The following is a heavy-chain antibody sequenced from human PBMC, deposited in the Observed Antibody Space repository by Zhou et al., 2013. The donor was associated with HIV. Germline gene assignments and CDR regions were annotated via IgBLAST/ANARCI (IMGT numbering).Heavy chain of an antibody. CDR1: GGTFSSYA. V-gene: IGHV1-69*05. CDR2: IIPIFGTA. D-gene: IGHD2-2*01. CDR3: ARVSRYCSSTSCSGDWFDP. Sequence: QVHLVQSGTEVRKPGSSVKVSCKASGGTFSSYAISWVRQAPGQGLEWMGGIIPIFGTANYAQKFQGRVTITTDESTSTAYMELSSLRSEDTAVYYCARVSRYCSSTSCSGDWFDPWGQGTLVTVSS. J-gene: IGHJ5*02.